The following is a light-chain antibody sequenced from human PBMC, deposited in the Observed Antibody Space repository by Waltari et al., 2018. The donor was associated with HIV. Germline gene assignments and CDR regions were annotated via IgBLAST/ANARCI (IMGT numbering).Light chain of an antibody. CDR1: QGISNF. CDR2: AAA. V-gene: IGKV1-27*01. J-gene: IGKJ4*01. Sequence: DIQMTQSPSSLSAYVGDRVTITCRASQGISNFLTWYQHTPGNVPKLLIYAAATLQSGVPSRFSGSGSGTDFTLTITNLQPEDIGTYYCQKFNSAPLTFGGGTKVEIK. CDR3: QKFNSAPLT.